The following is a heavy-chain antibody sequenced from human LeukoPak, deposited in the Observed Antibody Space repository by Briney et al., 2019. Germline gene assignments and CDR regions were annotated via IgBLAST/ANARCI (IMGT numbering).Heavy chain of an antibody. CDR2: VSVSGDST. J-gene: IGHJ4*02. D-gene: IGHD4-11*01. V-gene: IGHV3-23*01. Sequence: QPGGSLRLSCAASGSRSSTYGMSWVRQAPGKGLEWFSFVSVSGDSTYYAYSVKGRCTSSRDNSKTTLYLEMSSPRAEDTAVYYCAKGGTVTTDHWGQGTLVTVSS. CDR3: AKGGTVTTDH. CDR1: GSRSSTYG.